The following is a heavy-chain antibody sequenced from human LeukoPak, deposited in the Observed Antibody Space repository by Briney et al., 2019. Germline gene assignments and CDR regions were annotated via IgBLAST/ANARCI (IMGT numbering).Heavy chain of an antibody. Sequence: GGSLRISCAASGFTFSDYYMSWIRQAPGKGLEWVSYISSSGSTIYYADSVKGRFTISRDNAKNSLYLQMNSLRAEDTAVYYCARVVVPAATYYYYYYMDVWGKGTTVTVSS. D-gene: IGHD2-2*01. V-gene: IGHV3-11*04. CDR3: ARVVVPAATYYYYYYMDV. J-gene: IGHJ6*03. CDR2: ISSSGSTI. CDR1: GFTFSDYY.